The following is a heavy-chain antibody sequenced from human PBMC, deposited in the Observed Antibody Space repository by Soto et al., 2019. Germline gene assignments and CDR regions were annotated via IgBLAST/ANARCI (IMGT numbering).Heavy chain of an antibody. CDR2: IYYNGNT. Sequence: PSETLSLTCTVSGGSISGRSYYRAWIRQPPGKGLEWIATIYYNGNTYYNPSLKSRATISVDASDDRFSLKLRSVTAADTAVYYCARGFGGYSWFDPWGQGTLVTVS. J-gene: IGHJ5*02. CDR3: ARGFGGYSWFDP. CDR1: GGSISGRSYY. V-gene: IGHV4-39*02. D-gene: IGHD3-22*01.